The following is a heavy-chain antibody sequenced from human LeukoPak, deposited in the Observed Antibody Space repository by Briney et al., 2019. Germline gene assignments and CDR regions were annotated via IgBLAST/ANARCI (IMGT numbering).Heavy chain of an antibody. D-gene: IGHD2-2*01. V-gene: IGHV3-48*03. CDR2: ISSSGSTI. CDR1: GFTFSSYE. J-gene: IGHJ6*02. CDR3: ARYCSSTSCYPLLGYYYGMDV. Sequence: QPGGSLRLSCAASGFTFSSYEMNWVRQAPGKGLEWVSYISSSGSTIYYADSVKGRFTISRDNAKNSLYLQMNNLRAEDTAVYYCARYCSSTSCYPLLGYYYGMDVWGQGTTATVSS.